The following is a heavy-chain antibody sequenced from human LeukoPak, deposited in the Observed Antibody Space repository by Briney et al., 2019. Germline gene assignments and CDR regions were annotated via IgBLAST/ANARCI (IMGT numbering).Heavy chain of an antibody. Sequence: GGSLRLSCAASGFTFSSYSMNWVRQAPGKGLEWVSYISSSSSTTIYSADSVKGRFTISRDNAKNSLYLQMNSLRAEDTAVYYCARDTPYSGYDKDAFDIWGQGTMVTVSS. V-gene: IGHV3-48*01. J-gene: IGHJ3*02. D-gene: IGHD5-12*01. CDR3: ARDTPYSGYDKDAFDI. CDR1: GFTFSSYS. CDR2: ISSSSSTTI.